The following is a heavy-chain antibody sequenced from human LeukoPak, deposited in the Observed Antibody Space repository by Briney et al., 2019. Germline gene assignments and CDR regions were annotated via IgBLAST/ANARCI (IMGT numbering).Heavy chain of an antibody. Sequence: TGGSLRLSCAASGFTFSSYWMHWVRQAPGKWVVWVSRINSDGRRTTFADSVKGRFTISRDNAKNILYLQMNSLRAEDTAVYYCASLNYYDSSFQQWGQGTLVTVSS. CDR3: ASLNYYDSSFQQ. V-gene: IGHV3-74*01. CDR1: GFTFSSYW. CDR2: INSDGRRT. D-gene: IGHD3-22*01. J-gene: IGHJ1*01.